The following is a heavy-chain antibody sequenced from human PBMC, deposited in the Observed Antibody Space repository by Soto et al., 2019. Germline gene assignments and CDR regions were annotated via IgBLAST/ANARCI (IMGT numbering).Heavy chain of an antibody. CDR2: ISYDGSNK. CDR1: GFTFSSYA. Sequence: LRLSYAASGFTFSSYAMHWVRQAPGKGLEWVAVISYDGSNKYYADSVKGRFTISRDNSKNTLYLQMNSLRAEDTAVYYCARDRLQWLVYDAFDIWGQGTMVTVSS. CDR3: ARDRLQWLVYDAFDI. V-gene: IGHV3-30-3*01. J-gene: IGHJ3*02. D-gene: IGHD6-19*01.